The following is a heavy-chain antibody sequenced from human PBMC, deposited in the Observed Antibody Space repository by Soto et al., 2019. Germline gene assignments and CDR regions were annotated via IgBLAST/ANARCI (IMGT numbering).Heavy chain of an antibody. CDR2: ISAYNGNT. J-gene: IGHJ5*02. V-gene: IGHV1-18*04. D-gene: IGHD3-3*01. CDR1: GYTFTSYG. CDR3: ARERGFWSGPGSPFDP. Sequence: QVQLVQSGAEVKKPGASVKVSCEASGYTFTSYGISWVRQAPGQGLEWMGWISAYNGNTNYAQKLQGRVTMTTDTSTSTDYMELRSLRSDDTAVYYCARERGFWSGPGSPFDPWGQGTLVTVSS.